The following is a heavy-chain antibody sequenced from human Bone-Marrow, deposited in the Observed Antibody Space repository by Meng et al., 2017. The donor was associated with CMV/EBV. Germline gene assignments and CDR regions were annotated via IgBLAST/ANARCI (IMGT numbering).Heavy chain of an antibody. D-gene: IGHD3-22*01. CDR2: SNAGNGNT. CDR1: GYTFTSYA. V-gene: IGHV1-3*02. Sequence: ASVKVSCKASGYTFTSYAMHWVRQAPGQRLEWMGWSNAGNGNTKYSQEFQGRVTITRDTSASTAYMELSSLRSEDMAVYYCARAYTAYYYDSSGYSHRFDPWGQGTLVTVSS. J-gene: IGHJ5*02. CDR3: ARAYTAYYYDSSGYSHRFDP.